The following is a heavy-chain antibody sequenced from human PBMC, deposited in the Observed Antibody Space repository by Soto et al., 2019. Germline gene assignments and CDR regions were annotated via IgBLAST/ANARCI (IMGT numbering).Heavy chain of an antibody. Sequence: GGSLRLSCAASGFTFSNYWMFWVRQAPGKGLVWVSRINSDGSSTTYADSVKGRFTISRDNAKNTLYLQMNSLRGEDTAVYYCAYPRNYHQYAIDVLGQGTTVTVSKGKNGHVWGQGTTVTVSS. CDR2: INSDGSST. J-gene: IGHJ6*02. CDR3: AYPRNYHQYAIDVLGQGTTVTVSKGKNGHV. V-gene: IGHV3-74*01. CDR1: GFTFSNYW. D-gene: IGHD2-8*01.